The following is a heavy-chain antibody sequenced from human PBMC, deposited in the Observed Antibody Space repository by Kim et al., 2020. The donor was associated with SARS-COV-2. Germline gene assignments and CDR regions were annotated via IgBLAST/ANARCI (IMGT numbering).Heavy chain of an antibody. CDR2: ISYEGSKK. CDR1: CG. V-gene: IGHV3-30*04. CDR3: ARAIGVFWLTPSFTSLSS. J-gene: IGHJ5*02. Sequence: CGMNRVRQDPCKVLEWEAVISYEGSKKYYIDSVKGRFTISRDNSKNTLYLQMNSLRVEDTAVYYCARAIGVFWLTPSFTSLSSWGQGSLAT. D-gene: IGHD3-16*01.